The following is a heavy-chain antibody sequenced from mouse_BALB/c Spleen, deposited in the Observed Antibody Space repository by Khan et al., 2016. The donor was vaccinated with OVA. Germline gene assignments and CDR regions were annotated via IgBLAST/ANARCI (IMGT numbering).Heavy chain of an antibody. V-gene: IGHV1S56*01. Sequence: QVQLQQSGPELVKPGASVRISCKASGYTFTSYSIHWVKQRPGQGPEWIGWIYPGNVNPKYNEKFKGKATLTADTSSSTAYMQLSSLTSEDSAVYCCARCGSKYHSYGMDYWGQGTSVTVSS. D-gene: IGHD2-5*01. J-gene: IGHJ4*01. CDR3: ARCGSKYHSYGMDY. CDR1: GYTFTSYS. CDR2: IYPGNVNP.